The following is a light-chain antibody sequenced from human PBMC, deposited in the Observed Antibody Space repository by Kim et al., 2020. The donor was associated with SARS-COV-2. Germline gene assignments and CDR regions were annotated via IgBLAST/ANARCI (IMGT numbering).Light chain of an antibody. V-gene: IGKV3D-7*01. CDR3: QEDYNLPT. CDR1: QSVSSSY. CDR2: GAS. J-gene: IGKJ1*01. Sequence: PGERVTLSCRASQSVSSSYLTWYQQKPGQAPRLLIYGASTRATGIPARLSGSGGGTDFTLTISSLQPDDFAVYYCQEDYNLPTFGQGTKVDIK.